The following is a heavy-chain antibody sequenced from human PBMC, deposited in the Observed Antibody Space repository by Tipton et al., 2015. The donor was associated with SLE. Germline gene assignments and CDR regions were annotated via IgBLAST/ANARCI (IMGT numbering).Heavy chain of an antibody. CDR2: IYYSGNT. CDR1: GDSISSSSYY. J-gene: IGHJ6*02. V-gene: IGHV4-39*07. D-gene: IGHD3-10*01. Sequence: TLSLTCTVSGDSISSSSYYLGWIRQPPGKGREWIGSIYYSGNTYYKPSLNSRVTISLDTSKNQFSLKLTSVTAADTAVYYCARRGVTFLDVWGQGTTVTVSS. CDR3: ARRGVTFLDV.